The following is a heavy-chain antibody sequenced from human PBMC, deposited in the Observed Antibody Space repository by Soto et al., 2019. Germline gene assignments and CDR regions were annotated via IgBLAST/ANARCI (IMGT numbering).Heavy chain of an antibody. V-gene: IGHV1-69*01. J-gene: IGHJ4*02. CDR1: GGTFSRHT. Sequence: QVQLVQSGAEVRKPGSSVKVSCKASGGTFSRHTISWVRQAPGQGLEWMGGIIPMFGTANYAQKFQGRVTITADESTSTAYMELSGLRSEDTALYYCARGWGYESSDYYYAYWGQGTLVIVSS. CDR2: IIPMFGTA. CDR3: ARGWGYESSDYYYAY. D-gene: IGHD3-22*01.